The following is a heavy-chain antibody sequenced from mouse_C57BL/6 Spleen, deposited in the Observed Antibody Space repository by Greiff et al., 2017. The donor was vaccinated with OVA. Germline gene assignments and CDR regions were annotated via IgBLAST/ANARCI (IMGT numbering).Heavy chain of an antibody. Sequence: EVQRVESGGGLVQPGGSLKLSCAASGFTFSNYYMYWVRQTPEERLEWVAYISNGGGNTYYPDTVKGRFTISRDNAKTTLYLQMSRLKSEDTAMYYCARHSNYEYFDVWGTGTTVTVSS. CDR3: ARHSNYEYFDV. V-gene: IGHV5-12*01. J-gene: IGHJ1*03. CDR1: GFTFSNYY. CDR2: ISNGGGNT. D-gene: IGHD2-5*01.